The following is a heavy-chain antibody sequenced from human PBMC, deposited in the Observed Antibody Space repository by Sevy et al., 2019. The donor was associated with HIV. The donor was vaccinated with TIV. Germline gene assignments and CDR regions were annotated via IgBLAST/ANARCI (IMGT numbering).Heavy chain of an antibody. V-gene: IGHV1-69*13. CDR1: GGTFSSYS. CDR3: ARVGSLAVAGTGDWYYGMDV. CDR2: IIPIFGSV. Sequence: ASVKVSCKASGGTFSSYSISWVRQAPGQGLEWMGGIIPIFGSVNNAQKFQDRVTITADESTSTAYMELSSLRSEDTAVYYCARVGSLAVAGTGDWYYGMDVWGQGTTVTVSS. D-gene: IGHD6-19*01. J-gene: IGHJ6*02.